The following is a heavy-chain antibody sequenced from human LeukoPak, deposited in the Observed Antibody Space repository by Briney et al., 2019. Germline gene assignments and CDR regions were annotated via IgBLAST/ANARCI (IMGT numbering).Heavy chain of an antibody. Sequence: PSETLSLTCTVSGGSISSYYWSWIRQPPGKGLGWIGYIYYSGSTNYNPSLKSRVTISVDTSKNQFSLKLSSVTAADTAVYYCARGAARYYYYYMDVWGKGTTVTVSS. CDR3: ARGAARYYYYYMDV. V-gene: IGHV4-59*01. J-gene: IGHJ6*03. CDR2: IYYSGST. CDR1: GGSISSYY.